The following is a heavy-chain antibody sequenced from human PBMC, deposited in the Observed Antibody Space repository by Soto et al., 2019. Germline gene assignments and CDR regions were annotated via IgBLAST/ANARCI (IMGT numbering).Heavy chain of an antibody. V-gene: IGHV3-64*01. Sequence: GGSLRLSCAASGFTFNNYGMHWVRQAPGKGLGYVSAISSNGGSTYYANSVKGRFTISRDNSKNTLYLQMGSLRAEDMAVYYCARKGSSGTYYYFDYWGQGTLVTVSS. J-gene: IGHJ4*02. D-gene: IGHD3-10*01. CDR3: ARKGSSGTYYYFDY. CDR2: ISSNGGST. CDR1: GFTFNNYG.